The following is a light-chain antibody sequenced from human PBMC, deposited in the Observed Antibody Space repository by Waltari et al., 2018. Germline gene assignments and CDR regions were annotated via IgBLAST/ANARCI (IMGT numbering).Light chain of an antibody. CDR1: QNIYSN. J-gene: IGKJ5*01. V-gene: IGKV3D-15*01. CDR3: QQYNRWPPIT. CDR2: DAS. Sequence: EILLTPSPAPLCASQVRRANLSCRASQNIYSNLARYQQKSGQPPRLLIYDASTRATGIPARFTGSGSETEFTLTISSLPSEDSAVYSCQQYNRWPPITFGQGTRLEIK.